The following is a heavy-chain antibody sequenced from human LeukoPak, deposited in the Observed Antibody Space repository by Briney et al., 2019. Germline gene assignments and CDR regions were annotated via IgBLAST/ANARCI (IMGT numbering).Heavy chain of an antibody. CDR1: GFTFSSYW. V-gene: IGHV3-74*01. CDR2: INSDGSST. J-gene: IGHJ4*02. Sequence: GGSLRLSCAASGFTFSSYWMHWVRQAPGKGLVWVSRINSDGSSTSYADSVKGRFTISRDNAKNTLYLQMNSLRAEDTAVYYCARDRGVIFGVVIIGYFDYWGQGTLVTVSS. CDR3: ARDRGVIFGVVIIGYFDY. D-gene: IGHD3-3*01.